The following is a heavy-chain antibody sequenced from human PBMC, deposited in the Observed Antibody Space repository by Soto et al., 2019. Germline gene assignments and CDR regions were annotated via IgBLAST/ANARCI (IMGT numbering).Heavy chain of an antibody. D-gene: IGHD6-19*01. V-gene: IGHV4-61*01. CDR2: IYYSGST. CDR3: ARVGSSGWFDY. Sequence: PSETLSLTCTVSGGSVSSGSYYWSWIRQPPGKGLEWIGYIYYSGSTNYNPSLKSRVTISVDTSKNQFSLKLSSVTAADTAVYYCARVGSSGWFDYWGQGTLVT. J-gene: IGHJ4*02. CDR1: GGSVSSGSYY.